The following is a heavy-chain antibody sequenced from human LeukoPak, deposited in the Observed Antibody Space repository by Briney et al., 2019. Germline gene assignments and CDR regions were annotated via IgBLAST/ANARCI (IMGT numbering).Heavy chain of an antibody. V-gene: IGHV1-46*01. CDR1: GYTFTSYY. Sequence: WASVKVSCKASGYTFTSYYMHWVRQAPGQGLEWMGIINPSGGSTSYAQKVQGRVTMTRDTSTSTVYMELSSLRSGDTAVYYCARMGATKNAPFYYSSGIDVWGQGNPVTASS. CDR3: ARMGATKNAPFYYSSGIDV. CDR2: INPSGGST. D-gene: IGHD1-26*01. J-gene: IGHJ6*02.